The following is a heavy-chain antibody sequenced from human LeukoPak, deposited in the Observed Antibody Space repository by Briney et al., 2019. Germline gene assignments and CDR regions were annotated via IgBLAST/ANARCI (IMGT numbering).Heavy chain of an antibody. J-gene: IGHJ4*02. V-gene: IGHV3-49*04. CDR2: IRSKAYGGTT. Sequence: PGGSLRLSCTASGFTFGDYAMSWVRQAPGKGLECVGFIRSKAYGGTTEYAASVKGRFSISRDDSKTIAYLQMNSLQTEDTAVYYCIRGSGDYWGQGTLVTVSS. CDR3: IRGSGDY. CDR1: GFTFGDYA.